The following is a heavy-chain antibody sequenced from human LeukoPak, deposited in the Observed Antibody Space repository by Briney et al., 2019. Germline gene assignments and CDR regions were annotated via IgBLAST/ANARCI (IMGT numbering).Heavy chain of an antibody. CDR1: GFTFSSYW. Sequence: GGSLRLSCAASGFTFSSYWMSWVRQAPGKGLEWVSVMYSGGSTNYADSVKGRFTISRDDSKNTLYLQMNSLRAEDTAMYYCASLRYGRYYFDYWGQGTLVTVSS. CDR2: MYSGGST. J-gene: IGHJ4*02. V-gene: IGHV3-53*01. D-gene: IGHD3-10*01. CDR3: ASLRYGRYYFDY.